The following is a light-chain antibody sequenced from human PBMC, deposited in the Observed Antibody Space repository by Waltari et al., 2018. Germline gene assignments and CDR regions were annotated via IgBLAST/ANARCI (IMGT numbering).Light chain of an antibody. CDR2: GKN. J-gene: IGLJ2*01. V-gene: IGLV3-19*01. CDR3: SSRDISGDVV. CDR1: ILRTFY. Sequence: SSELTQDPAVSVALGQTVRITCHGDILRTFYANWCRPKPGQAPELVIYGKNNRPSGIPDRFSASSSGTTTSLTITGAQAEDEADYYCSSRDISGDVVFGGGTELTVL.